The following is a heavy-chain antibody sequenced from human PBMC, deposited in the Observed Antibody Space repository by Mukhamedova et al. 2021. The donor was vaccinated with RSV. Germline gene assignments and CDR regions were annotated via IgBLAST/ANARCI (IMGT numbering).Heavy chain of an antibody. CDR3: ARTYCSAGSCFHIDY. J-gene: IGHJ4*02. CDR2: ISHSGSA. D-gene: IGHD2-15*01. V-gene: IGHV4-4*02. Sequence: GLEWIGEISHSGSANYNPSLKSRVTISVDKSKNQFSLKLSSVTAADPAVYYCARTYCSAGSCFHIDYWGQGTLVTVSS.